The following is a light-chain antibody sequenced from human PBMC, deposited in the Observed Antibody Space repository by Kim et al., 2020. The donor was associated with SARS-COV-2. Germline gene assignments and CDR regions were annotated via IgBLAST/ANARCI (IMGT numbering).Light chain of an antibody. J-gene: IGLJ3*02. CDR1: KLGDKY. V-gene: IGLV3-1*01. Sequence: SVSPGQTASVTCSGDKLGDKYACWYQQKPGQSPVLVISQDTKRPSGIPERFSGSNSGNTATLTISGTQAMDEADYYCQAWDSSTGVFGGGTQLTVL. CDR3: QAWDSSTGV. CDR2: QDT.